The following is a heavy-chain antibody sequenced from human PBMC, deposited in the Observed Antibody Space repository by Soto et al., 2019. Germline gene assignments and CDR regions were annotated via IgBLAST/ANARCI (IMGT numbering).Heavy chain of an antibody. CDR1: GGSFSGYH. Sequence: SETLSLTCAVYGGSFSGYHWGWIRQPPGKGLEWIGEINHSGSTNYNPSLKSRVTISLDTSKNQFFLKLSSVTAADTAVYYCARGSAGTYYYYGMDVWGQGTTVTV. CDR3: ARGSAGTYYYYGMDV. V-gene: IGHV4-34*01. CDR2: INHSGST. J-gene: IGHJ6*02. D-gene: IGHD1-1*01.